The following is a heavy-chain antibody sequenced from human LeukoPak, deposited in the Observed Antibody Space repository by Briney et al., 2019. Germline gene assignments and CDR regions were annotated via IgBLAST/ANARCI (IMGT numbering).Heavy chain of an antibody. CDR3: ARKRDMPTTGNFEY. V-gene: IGHV3-7*01. Sequence: GGSLRLSCAPSGFTFSNYWMSWVRQAPGKGLEWVANIEEGGSDKYYAGSVKGRFTISRDNAKNSLYLQMNGLRAEDTAVYYCARKRDMPTTGNFEYWGQGTLVTVSS. D-gene: IGHD5-12*01. J-gene: IGHJ4*02. CDR2: IEEGGSDK. CDR1: GFTFSNYW.